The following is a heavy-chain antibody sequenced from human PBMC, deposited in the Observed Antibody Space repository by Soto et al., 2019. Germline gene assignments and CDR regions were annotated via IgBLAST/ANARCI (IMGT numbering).Heavy chain of an antibody. CDR2: ISSRSDI. CDR1: GFTFSTYS. J-gene: IGHJ6*02. CDR3: AREYTAWPLAYGLDV. Sequence: GASVKVSCVDSGFTFSTYSINWVRQAPGKGLEWVSSISSRSDIYYADSVKGRFTISRDNAKNSVSLQMNSLRAEDTAVYYCAREYTAWPLAYGLDVWGQGTTVTVSS. V-gene: IGHV3-21*01. D-gene: IGHD2-2*02.